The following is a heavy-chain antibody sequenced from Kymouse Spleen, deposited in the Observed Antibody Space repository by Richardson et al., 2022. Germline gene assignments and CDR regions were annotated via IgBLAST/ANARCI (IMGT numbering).Heavy chain of an antibody. Sequence: QVQLVESGGGVVQPGRSLRLSCAASGFTFSSYGMHWVRQAPGKGLEWVAVISYDGSNKYYADSVKGRFTISRDNSKNTLYLQMNSLRAEDTAVYYCAKESYCTNGVCYTGYFDYWGQGTLVTVSS. CDR3: AKESYCTNGVCYTGYFDY. V-gene: IGHV3-30*18. CDR2: ISYDGSNK. J-gene: IGHJ4*02. CDR1: GFTFSSYG. D-gene: IGHD2-8*01.